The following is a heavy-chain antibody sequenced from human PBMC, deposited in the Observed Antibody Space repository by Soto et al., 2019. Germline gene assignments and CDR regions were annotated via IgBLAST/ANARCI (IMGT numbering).Heavy chain of an antibody. Sequence: SENLSLTCTVYGGSISGSYWSWIRQPPGKGLEWIAYIYHTGSANYNPSLKSRVTISVDTSKNQFSLKLRSVTAADTALYYCARGGAAVRVPHGLDFRRQGTTVTVSS. V-gene: IGHV4-59*01. J-gene: IGHJ6*02. CDR1: GGSISGSY. D-gene: IGHD1-26*01. CDR3: ARGGAAVRVPHGLDF. CDR2: IYHTGSA.